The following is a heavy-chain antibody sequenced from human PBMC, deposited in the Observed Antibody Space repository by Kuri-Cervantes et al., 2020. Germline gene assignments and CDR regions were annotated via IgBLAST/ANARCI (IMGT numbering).Heavy chain of an antibody. J-gene: IGHJ4*02. CDR2: IKSNTDGGTI. CDR1: GFTLNNAW. V-gene: IGHV3-15*01. D-gene: IGHD5-12*01. Sequence: GESLKISCAASGFTLNNAWMSWVRQAPGKGLEWVGRIKSNTDGGTIDYAAPVGGRFTISRDNAKNSLYLQMNSLRAEDTAVYYCARLVATNEPPDYWGQGTLVTVSS. CDR3: ARLVATNEPPDY.